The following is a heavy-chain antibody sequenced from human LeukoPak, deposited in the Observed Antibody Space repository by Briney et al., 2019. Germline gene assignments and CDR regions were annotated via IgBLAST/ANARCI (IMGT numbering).Heavy chain of an antibody. CDR2: ISFDGSNK. V-gene: IGHV3-30-3*01. CDR3: ARGGVYYDSSGYFVPYY. D-gene: IGHD3-22*01. CDR1: GFTFSNYA. J-gene: IGHJ4*02. Sequence: GGSLRLSCAASGFTFSNYAMHWVRQAPGKGLEWVAVISFDGSNKYYADSVKGRFTISRDNSKNTLYLQMNSLRAEDTAMYYCARGGVYYDSSGYFVPYYWGQGTLVTVSS.